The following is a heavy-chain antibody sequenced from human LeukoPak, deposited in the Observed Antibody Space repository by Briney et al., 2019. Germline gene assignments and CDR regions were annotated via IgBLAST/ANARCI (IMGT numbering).Heavy chain of an antibody. CDR2: VYSSGST. Sequence: SETLYLTCTVSGDSITSSNYYWGWFRQSPGKGPEWIGSVYSSGSTYYSPSLKSRVTISVATSKNQFSLKLSSVTAADTAVHYCARGYYDILTGYRYAAFDIWGQGTMVTVSS. D-gene: IGHD3-9*01. CDR1: GDSITSSNYY. CDR3: ARGYYDILTGYRYAAFDI. J-gene: IGHJ3*02. V-gene: IGHV4-39*07.